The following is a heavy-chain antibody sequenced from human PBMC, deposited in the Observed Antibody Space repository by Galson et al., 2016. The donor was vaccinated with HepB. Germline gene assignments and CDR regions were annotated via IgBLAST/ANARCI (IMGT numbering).Heavy chain of an antibody. V-gene: IGHV1-2*02. J-gene: IGHJ6*04. CDR3: VKDLGAKWSPSHNYYGMYV. D-gene: IGHD3-16*01. CDR1: GYTFSAYY. Sequence: SVKVSCKASGYTFSAYYMHWIRQAPGQAFEWMGWMNPNNGDTNYTQNFQGRVTMTRDMSINTAYLELTSLTVDDTASYYCVKDLGAKWSPSHNYYGMYVWGKGTTVTVSS. CDR2: MNPNNGDT.